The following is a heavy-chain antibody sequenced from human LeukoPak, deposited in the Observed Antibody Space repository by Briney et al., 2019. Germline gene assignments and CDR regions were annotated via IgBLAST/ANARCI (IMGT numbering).Heavy chain of an antibody. CDR3: AGGWSRPAAGLHPPFDI. CDR2: INSDGSST. Sequence: AGSLRLSCAASGFTFSSYWMHWVRQAPGKGLVWVSRINSDGSSTSYADSVKGRFTISRDNAKNTLYLQMNSLRAEDTAVYYCAGGWSRPAAGLHPPFDIWGQGTMVTVSS. J-gene: IGHJ3*02. V-gene: IGHV3-74*01. D-gene: IGHD2-2*01. CDR1: GFTFSSYW.